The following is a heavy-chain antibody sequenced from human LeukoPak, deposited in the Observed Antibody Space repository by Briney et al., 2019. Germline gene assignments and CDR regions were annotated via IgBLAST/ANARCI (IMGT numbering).Heavy chain of an antibody. Sequence: ASVKVSCKASGYTFTNYAIHWVRQAPGQRLGWMGWINAGNGNTKYSQKFQGRVTITRDTSASTAYMELSSLRSEDTAVYYCARAQSHYDFWSGPNNWFDPWGQGTLVTVSS. CDR3: ARAQSHYDFWSGPNNWFDP. J-gene: IGHJ5*02. CDR2: INAGNGNT. V-gene: IGHV1-3*01. CDR1: GYTFTNYA. D-gene: IGHD3-3*01.